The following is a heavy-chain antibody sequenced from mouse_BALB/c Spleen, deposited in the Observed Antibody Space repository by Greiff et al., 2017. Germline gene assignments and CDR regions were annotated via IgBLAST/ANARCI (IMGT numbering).Heavy chain of an antibody. J-gene: IGHJ2*01. V-gene: IGHV5-6*02. CDR2: ISSGGSYT. Sequence: DVKLVESGGDLVKPGGSLKLSCAASGFTFSSYGMSWVRQTPDKRLEWVATISSGGSYTYYPDSVKGRFTISRDNAKNTLYLQMSSLKSEDTAMYYCAREYGNSFDYWGQGTTLTVSS. D-gene: IGHD2-10*02. CDR3: AREYGNSFDY. CDR1: GFTFSSYG.